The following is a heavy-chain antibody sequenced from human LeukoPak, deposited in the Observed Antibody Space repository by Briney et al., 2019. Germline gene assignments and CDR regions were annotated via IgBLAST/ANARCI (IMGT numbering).Heavy chain of an antibody. CDR3: ARAMVRGVLGTAHFDY. CDR2: IYYGGST. Sequence: SETLSLTCTVSGGSISNISYYWGWIRQPPGKGLEWIGSIYYGGSTYYNPSLKSRVTISVDASKNQFSLKVSSVTAADTAVYYCARAMVRGVLGTAHFDYWGQGILVPVSS. V-gene: IGHV4-39*07. CDR1: GGSISNISYY. D-gene: IGHD3-10*01. J-gene: IGHJ4*02.